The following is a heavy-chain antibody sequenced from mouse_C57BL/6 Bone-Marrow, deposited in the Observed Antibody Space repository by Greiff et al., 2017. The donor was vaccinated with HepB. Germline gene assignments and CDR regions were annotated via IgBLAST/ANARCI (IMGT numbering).Heavy chain of an antibody. V-gene: IGHV3-6*01. Sequence: VQLQESGPGLVKPSQSLSLTCSVTGYSITSGYYWNWIRQFPGNKLEWMGYISYDGSNNYNPSLKNRISITRDTSKNQFFLKLNSVTTEDTATYYCARIYYDYDVYYFDYWGQGTTLTVSS. CDR2: ISYDGSN. J-gene: IGHJ2*01. CDR3: ARIYYDYDVYYFDY. D-gene: IGHD2-4*01. CDR1: GYSITSGYY.